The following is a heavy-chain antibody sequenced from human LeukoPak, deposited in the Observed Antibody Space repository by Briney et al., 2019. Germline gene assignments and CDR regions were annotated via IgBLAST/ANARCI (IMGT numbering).Heavy chain of an antibody. D-gene: IGHD6-13*01. J-gene: IGHJ5*02. CDR1: GGSISSGGYY. Sequence: SETLSLTCTVSGGSISSGGYYWSWIRQHPGKGLEWIGYIYYSGSTYYNPSLKSRVTISVDTSKNQFSLKLSSVTAADTAVYYCARYLQLETNWFDPWGQGTLVTVSS. CDR3: ARYLQLETNWFDP. CDR2: IYYSGST. V-gene: IGHV4-31*03.